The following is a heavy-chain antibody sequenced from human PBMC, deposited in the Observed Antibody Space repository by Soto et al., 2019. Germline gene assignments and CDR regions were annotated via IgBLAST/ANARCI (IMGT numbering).Heavy chain of an antibody. J-gene: IGHJ4*02. Sequence: SVKVSCKASGGTFSSYTISWVRQAPGQRLEWMGRIIPILGIANYAQKFQGRVTITADKSTSTAYMELSSLRSEDTAVYYCARDQELRDFDWSSSWGQGTPVTVSS. CDR2: IIPILGIA. CDR3: ARDQELRDFDWSSS. CDR1: GGTFSSYT. V-gene: IGHV1-69*04. D-gene: IGHD3-9*01.